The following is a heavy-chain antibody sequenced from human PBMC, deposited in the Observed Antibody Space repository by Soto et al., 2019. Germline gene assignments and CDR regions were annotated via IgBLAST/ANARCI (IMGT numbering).Heavy chain of an antibody. Sequence: ASVKVSCKASGYTFTSYGISWVRQAPGQGLEWMGWISAYNGNTNYAQKLQGRVTMTTDTSTSTAYMELRSLRSDDTAVYYCAREVGLNYDILTGYYIGNWFDPWGQGTLVTVSS. CDR1: GYTFTSYG. CDR3: AREVGLNYDILTGYYIGNWFDP. CDR2: ISAYNGNT. J-gene: IGHJ5*02. D-gene: IGHD3-9*01. V-gene: IGHV1-18*01.